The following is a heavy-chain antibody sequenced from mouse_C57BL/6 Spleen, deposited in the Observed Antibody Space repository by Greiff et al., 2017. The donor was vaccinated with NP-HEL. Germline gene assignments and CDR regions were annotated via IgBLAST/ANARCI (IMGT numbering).Heavy chain of an antibody. V-gene: IGHV3-6*01. J-gene: IGHJ1*03. CDR1: GYSITSGYY. CDR2: ISYDGSN. Sequence: EVKLMESGPGLVKPSQSLSLTCSVTGYSITSGYYWNWIRQFPGNKLEWMGYISYDGSNNYNPSLKNQISITRDTSKNQFFLKLNSVTTEDTATYYCARGVYGYYWYFDVWGTGTTVTVSS. CDR3: ARGVYGYYWYFDV. D-gene: IGHD2-2*01.